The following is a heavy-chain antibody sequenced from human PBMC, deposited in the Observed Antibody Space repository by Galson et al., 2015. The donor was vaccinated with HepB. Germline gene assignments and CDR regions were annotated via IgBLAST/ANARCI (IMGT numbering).Heavy chain of an antibody. CDR3: AKDGHQDDFWSGYGGLGTYGMDV. J-gene: IGHJ6*02. D-gene: IGHD3-3*01. V-gene: IGHV3-23*01. Sequence: SLRLSCAASGFTFSSYAMSWVRQAPGKGLEWVSAISGSGGSTYYADSVKGRFTISRDNSKNTLYLQMNSLRAEDTAVYYCAKDGHQDDFWSGYGGLGTYGMDVCVQGTTVTVSS. CDR1: GFTFSSYA. CDR2: ISGSGGST.